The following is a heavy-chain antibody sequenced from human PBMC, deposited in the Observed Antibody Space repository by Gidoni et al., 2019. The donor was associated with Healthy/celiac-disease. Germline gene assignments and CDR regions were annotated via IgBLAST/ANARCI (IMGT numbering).Heavy chain of an antibody. J-gene: IGHJ4*02. CDR2: MNHSGST. Sequence: QVQLQQWGAGLLKPSETLSLTCAVYGGSFSGYYWSWIRQPPGKGLEWIGEMNHSGSTNYNPSLKSRVTISVDTSKNQFSLKLSSVTAADTAVYYCARGPRGRYNWNYWGQGTLVTVSS. V-gene: IGHV4-34*01. CDR1: GGSFSGYY. D-gene: IGHD1-20*01. CDR3: ARGPRGRYNWNY.